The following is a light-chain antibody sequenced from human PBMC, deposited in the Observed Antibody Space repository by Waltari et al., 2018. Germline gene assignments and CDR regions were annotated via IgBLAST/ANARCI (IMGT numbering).Light chain of an antibody. CDR2: STS. CDR1: TGAVTSGSY. CDR3: RLYYGDALWV. J-gene: IGLJ3*02. V-gene: IGLV7-43*01. Sequence: QAVVTQEPSLTVSPGGTVTLTCGSSTGAVTSGSYPNWFQQKPGQPPGPLIYSTSNKHSVTPARVSGSLLGGKAALTVSGVQPDDEAEYYCRLYYGDALWVFDGGTKVTVL.